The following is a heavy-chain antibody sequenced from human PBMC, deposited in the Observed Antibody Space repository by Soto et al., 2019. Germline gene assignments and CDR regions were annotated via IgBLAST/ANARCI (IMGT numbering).Heavy chain of an antibody. J-gene: IGHJ4*02. Sequence: ASVKVSCKASGGLFSSYPISWARQAPGQGLEWMGWINPNSGGTNYAQKFQGRVTMTRDTSISTAYMELSRLRSDDTAVYYCARAGSSTRAPFDYWGQGTLVTVSS. CDR2: INPNSGGT. CDR1: GGLFSSYP. V-gene: IGHV1-2*02. D-gene: IGHD6-6*01. CDR3: ARAGSSTRAPFDY.